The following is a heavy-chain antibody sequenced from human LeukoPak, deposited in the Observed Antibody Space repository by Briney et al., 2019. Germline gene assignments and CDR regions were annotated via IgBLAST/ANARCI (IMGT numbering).Heavy chain of an antibody. CDR3: ARGDEVVTQYYFDY. CDR1: GGSISSYY. CDR2: IYYSGST. J-gene: IGHJ4*02. D-gene: IGHD4-23*01. V-gene: IGHV4-59*05. Sequence: PSETLSLTCTVSGGSISSYYWSWIRQPPGKGLEWIGSIYYSGSTYYNPSLKSRVTISVDTSKNQFSLKLSSVTAADTAVYYCARGDEVVTQYYFDYWGQGTLVTVSS.